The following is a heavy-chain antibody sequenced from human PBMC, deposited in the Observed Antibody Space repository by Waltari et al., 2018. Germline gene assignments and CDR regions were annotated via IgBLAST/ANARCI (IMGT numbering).Heavy chain of an antibody. CDR3: AKDRGNGVSMFEF. Sequence: EVLLLESGGGLVQPGGSLTLSCAASGFTFSRSVMSWVRQAPGKGLEWVASLTGSGGTTYYLDSVKGRFTISRDNSKNSLFLEMKSLRVEDTAVYFCAKDRGNGVSMFEFWGQGTLVTASS. CDR2: LTGSGGTT. CDR1: GFTFSRSV. D-gene: IGHD2-8*01. V-gene: IGHV3-23*01. J-gene: IGHJ4*01.